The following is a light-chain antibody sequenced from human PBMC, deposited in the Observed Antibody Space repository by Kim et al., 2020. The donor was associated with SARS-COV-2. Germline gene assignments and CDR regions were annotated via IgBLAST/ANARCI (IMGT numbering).Light chain of an antibody. CDR1: HDIGTY. J-gene: IGKJ4*01. CDR3: QQYEKFLLS. CDR2: DAS. Sequence: ASVGDRVTITCRASHDIGTYVNWYQQKPGKAPELLIHDASNLKTGVPSRFSGSGSGTDFTFSISNLQPDDVATYYCQQYEKFLLSFGGGTKVDIK. V-gene: IGKV1-33*01.